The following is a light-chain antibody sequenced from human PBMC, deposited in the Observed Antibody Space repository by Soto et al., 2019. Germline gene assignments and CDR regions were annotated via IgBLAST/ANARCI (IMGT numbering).Light chain of an antibody. J-gene: IGKJ1*01. V-gene: IGKV1-5*03. CDR3: QQYNSHPAWT. CDR1: QTISTW. Sequence: DIQLTQSPSTLSASVGDRVIITCRASQTISTWLAWYQQKPRRAPKLLIYKASSLESGVPSRFSGSGSGTEFTLTISSLQPDDFAAYNCQQYNSHPAWTFGQGTKVEIK. CDR2: KAS.